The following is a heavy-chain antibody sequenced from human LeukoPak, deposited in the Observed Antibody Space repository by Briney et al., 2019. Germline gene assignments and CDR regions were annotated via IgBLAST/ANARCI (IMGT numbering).Heavy chain of an antibody. CDR2: IIPIFGTA. J-gene: IGHJ4*02. D-gene: IGHD5-18*01. V-gene: IGHV1-69*13. CDR1: GGTFSSYA. Sequence: ASVKVSCKASGGTFSSYAISWVRQAPGQGLEWMGGIIPIFGTANYAQKFQGRVPITADESTSTAYMELSSLRSEDTAVYYCARDRDSYGSNFDYWGQGTLVTVSS. CDR3: ARDRDSYGSNFDY.